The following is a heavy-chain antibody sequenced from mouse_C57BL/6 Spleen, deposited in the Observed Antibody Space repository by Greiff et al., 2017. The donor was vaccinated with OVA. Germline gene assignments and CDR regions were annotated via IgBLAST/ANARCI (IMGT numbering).Heavy chain of an antibody. D-gene: IGHD3-2*02. CDR2: INYDGSST. V-gene: IGHV5-16*01. J-gene: IGHJ4*01. Sequence: EVKLVESEGGLVQPGSSMKLSCTASGFTFSDYYMAWVRQVPEKGLEWVANINYDGSSTYYLDSLKSRFIISRDNAKNILYLQMSSLKSEDTATYYCARAAQARSYAMDYWGQGTSVTVSS. CDR3: ARAAQARSYAMDY. CDR1: GFTFSDYY.